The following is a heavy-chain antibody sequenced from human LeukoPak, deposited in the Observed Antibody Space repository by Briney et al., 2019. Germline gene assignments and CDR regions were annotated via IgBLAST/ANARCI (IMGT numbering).Heavy chain of an antibody. J-gene: IGHJ5*02. CDR3: AKQRGYHYDSATNRFSDL. CDR2: IYYSGST. Sequence: PSETLSLTCTVSGGSISSYYWSWIRQPPGKGLEWIGCIYYSGSTNYNPSLKSRATISVDTSKNQFSLRQSSVTAADTAVYYCAKQRGYHYDSATNRFSDLWGQGTRVTVSS. V-gene: IGHV4-59*08. D-gene: IGHD3-22*01. CDR1: GGSISSYY.